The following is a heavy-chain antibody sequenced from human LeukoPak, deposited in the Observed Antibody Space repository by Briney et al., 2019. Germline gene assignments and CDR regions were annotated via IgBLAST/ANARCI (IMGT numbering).Heavy chain of an antibody. Sequence: GGSLRLSCAASGFTFSSYVMTWVRQAPGKGLEWVSAISGPGGSTYYADSVKGRFTISRDNSKSTLYLQMNSLRVEDSALFYCANAPQGCGAYALPANWGQGTLVTVSS. CDR1: GFTFSSYV. CDR3: ANAPQGCGAYALPAN. J-gene: IGHJ4*02. D-gene: IGHD5-12*01. V-gene: IGHV3-23*01. CDR2: ISGPGGST.